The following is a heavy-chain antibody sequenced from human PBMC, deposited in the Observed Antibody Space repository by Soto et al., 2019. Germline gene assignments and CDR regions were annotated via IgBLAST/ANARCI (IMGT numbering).Heavy chain of an antibody. CDR1: GFTFSSYA. J-gene: IGHJ3*02. CDR3: AKKTDSSSPWGALDI. V-gene: IGHV3-23*01. Sequence: EVQLLESGGGLVQPGGSLRLSCAVSGFTFSSYAMTWVRQAPAQWLEWVSGISGSGGGTFYADSVKGRFTISRDSSKNTLYLQMDSLRAEDTAVYYCAKKTDSSSPWGALDIWGQGTMVSVSS. D-gene: IGHD6-6*01. CDR2: ISGSGGGT.